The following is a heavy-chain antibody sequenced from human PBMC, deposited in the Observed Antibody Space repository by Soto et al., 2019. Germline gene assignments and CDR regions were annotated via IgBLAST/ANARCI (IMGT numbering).Heavy chain of an antibody. Sequence: GASVKVCCKASGYTITGYSMHWVRQAPGQGLEWMGWINPNSGGTNYAQKFQGWVTMTRDTSISTAYMELSRLRSDDTAVYYCARATRGDYVFGSWGQGTLVTVSS. CDR3: ARATRGDYVFGS. V-gene: IGHV1-2*04. D-gene: IGHD4-17*01. J-gene: IGHJ5*01. CDR1: GYTITGYS. CDR2: INPNSGGT.